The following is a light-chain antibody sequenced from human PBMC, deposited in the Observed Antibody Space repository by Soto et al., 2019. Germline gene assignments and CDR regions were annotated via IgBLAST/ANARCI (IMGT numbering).Light chain of an antibody. CDR3: KHYNKWPLLI. CDR1: QSAGPK. J-gene: IGKJ4*01. Sequence: EIVMTQSPATLSVSPGERATLSCRASQSAGPKLAWYQQNPGQAPRLLIYAASTRATGIPVRFSGSGSGTEFTLTISSLQSEDFAVYYCKHYNKWPLLIFGGGTKVEIK. V-gene: IGKV3-15*01. CDR2: AAS.